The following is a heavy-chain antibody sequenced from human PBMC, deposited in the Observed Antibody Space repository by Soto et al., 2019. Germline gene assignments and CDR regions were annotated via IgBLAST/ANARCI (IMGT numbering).Heavy chain of an antibody. CDR2: IISIFGTA. D-gene: IGHD3-10*01. CDR1: GGTFSSYA. CDR3: ARVMVRGPYGMDV. V-gene: IGHV1-69*13. J-gene: IGHJ6*02. Sequence: GASVKVSCKASGGTFSSYAISWVRQAPGQGLEWMGGIISIFGTANYAQKFQGRVTITADESTSTAYMELSSLRSEDTAVYYCARVMVRGPYGMDVWGPGTTVTVSS.